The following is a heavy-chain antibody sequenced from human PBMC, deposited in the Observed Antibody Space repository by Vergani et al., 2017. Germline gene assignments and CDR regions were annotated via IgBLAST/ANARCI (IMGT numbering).Heavy chain of an antibody. V-gene: IGHV4-59*12. J-gene: IGHJ5*02. CDR3: ARYCSSTSCRNWFDP. Sequence: QVQLQESGPGLVKPSETLSLTCTVSGGSISSYYWSWIRQPPGKGLEWIGYIYYSGSTYYNPSLKSRVTISVDTSKNQFSLKLSSVTAADTAVYYCARYCSSTSCRNWFDPWGQGTLVTVSS. CDR1: GGSISSYY. D-gene: IGHD2-2*01. CDR2: IYYSGST.